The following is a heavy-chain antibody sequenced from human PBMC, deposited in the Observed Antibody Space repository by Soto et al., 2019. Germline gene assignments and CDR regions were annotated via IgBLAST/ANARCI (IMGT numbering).Heavy chain of an antibody. CDR1: GYTFTSYG. CDR3: ARDGMYCSGGSCYDYYYYYMDV. V-gene: IGHV1-18*01. J-gene: IGHJ6*03. Sequence: ASVKVSCKASGYTFTSYGISWVRQAPGQGLEWMGWISAYNGNTNYAQKLQGRVTMTTDTSTSTAYMELRSLRSDDTAVYYCARDGMYCSGGSCYDYYYYYMDVWGKGTXVTVSS. D-gene: IGHD2-15*01. CDR2: ISAYNGNT.